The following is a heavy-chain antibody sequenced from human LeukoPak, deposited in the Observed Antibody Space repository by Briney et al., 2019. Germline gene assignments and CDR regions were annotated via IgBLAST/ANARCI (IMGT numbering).Heavy chain of an antibody. CDR1: GFSFSDYG. CDR2: ISFDGSNK. Sequence: GGSLRLSCGASGFSFSDYGMHWVRQAPGKGLEWVAVISFDGSNKYYADSVKGRFTISRDNSKNTLYLQMNSLRAEDTAVYYCAKEGGLWFGELFTWGQGTLVTVSS. J-gene: IGHJ5*02. CDR3: AKEGGLWFGELFT. D-gene: IGHD3-10*01. V-gene: IGHV3-30*18.